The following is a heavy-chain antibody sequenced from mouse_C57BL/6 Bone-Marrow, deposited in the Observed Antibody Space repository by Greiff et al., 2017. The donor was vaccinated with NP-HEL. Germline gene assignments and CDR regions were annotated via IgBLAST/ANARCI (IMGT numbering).Heavy chain of an antibody. J-gene: IGHJ3*01. CDR2: IYPSDSET. Sequence: VQLQQPGAELVRPGSSVKLSCKASGYTFTSYWMDWVKQRPGQGLEWIGNIYPSDSETHYNQKFKDKATLTVDKSSSTAYMQLSSLTSEDSAVYYCAQFAWFADWGNGTLVTVST. D-gene: IGHD6-1*01. CDR1: GYTFTSYW. CDR3: AQFAWFAD. V-gene: IGHV1-61*01.